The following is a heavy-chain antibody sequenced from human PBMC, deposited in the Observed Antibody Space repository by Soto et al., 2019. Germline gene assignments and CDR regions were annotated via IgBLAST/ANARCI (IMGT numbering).Heavy chain of an antibody. J-gene: IGHJ6*03. Sequence: GGSLRLSCAASGFTFSSYGMHWVRQAPGKGLEWVAVIWYDGSNKYYADSVKGRFTISRDNSKNTLYLQMNSLRAEDTAVYYCARDPPGYYYMDVWGKGTTVTVSS. CDR2: IWYDGSNK. CDR1: GFTFSSYG. V-gene: IGHV3-33*01. CDR3: ARDPPGYYYMDV.